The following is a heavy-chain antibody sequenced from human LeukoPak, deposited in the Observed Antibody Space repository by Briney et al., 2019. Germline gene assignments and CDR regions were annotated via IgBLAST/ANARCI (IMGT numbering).Heavy chain of an antibody. CDR3: AKSHASIWNVYDY. CDR1: GFTFSTYA. V-gene: IGHV3-30-3*02. J-gene: IGHJ4*02. D-gene: IGHD1-1*01. Sequence: GGSLRLSCAASGFTFSTYAMHWVRQAPGKGLEWVAVISYDGSYKYYADSVKGRFTISRDNSKNTLFLQMNSLRAEDTAVYYCAKSHASIWNVYDYWGQGTLVTVSS. CDR2: ISYDGSYK.